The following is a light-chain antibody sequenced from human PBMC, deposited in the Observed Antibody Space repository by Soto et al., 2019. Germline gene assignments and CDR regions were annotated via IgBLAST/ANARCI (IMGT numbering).Light chain of an antibody. Sequence: DIQMTQSPSTLSASVGDKVTITCRASQSINAWLAWYQQKPGKAPKLLIYDVSTLDSGVPSRFSSSASGTEFTLTINTLESDDFATYYCQQYHRYSTFGQGTKVDIK. CDR3: QQYHRYST. CDR2: DVS. J-gene: IGKJ1*01. V-gene: IGKV1-5*01. CDR1: QSINAW.